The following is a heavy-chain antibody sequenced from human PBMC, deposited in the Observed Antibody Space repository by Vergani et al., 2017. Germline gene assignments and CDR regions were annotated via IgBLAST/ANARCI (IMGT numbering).Heavy chain of an antibody. J-gene: IGHJ6*03. CDR2: VKQDGSVK. Sequence: EVKLVESGGGLVQPGESLRLFCTPSGFPFSFFWMSWVRQAPGQGLEWVANVKQDGSVKYYGDSVEGRFTVSRDSSSLHLGMKGLRAKDTALYYCARVRYFCSGDCHPGEYYYYMDVWGKGTTVTVTS. V-gene: IGHV3-7*01. D-gene: IGHD3-3*01. CDR1: GFPFSFFW. CDR3: ARVRYFCSGDCHPGEYYYYMDV.